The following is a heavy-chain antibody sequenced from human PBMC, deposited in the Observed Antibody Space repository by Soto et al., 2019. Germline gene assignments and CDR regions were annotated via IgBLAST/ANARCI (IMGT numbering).Heavy chain of an antibody. CDR2: VYYSGST. CDR3: ARSLNCVSYFDP. J-gene: IGHJ5*02. D-gene: IGHD1-26*01. V-gene: IGHV4-59*01. CDR1: GGSIGRYY. Sequence: PSETLSLTCTVSGGSIGRYYWSWIRQPPGKGLEWIGYVYYSGSTDYNPSLKSRVTISVDTANIHFSLTLNSVTAADTAVYYCARSLNCVSYFDPWGQGTLFTVS.